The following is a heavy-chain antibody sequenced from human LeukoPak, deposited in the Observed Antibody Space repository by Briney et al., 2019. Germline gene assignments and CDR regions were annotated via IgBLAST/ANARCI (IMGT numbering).Heavy chain of an antibody. J-gene: IGHJ5*02. CDR2: IIPIFGTA. V-gene: IGHV1-69*13. CDR1: GGTFSSYA. Sequence: GASVKVSCKASGGTFSSYAISWVRQAPGQGLEWMGGIIPIFGTANYAQKFQGRVTITADESTSTAYMELSSLRSEDTAVYYCARDVRGRDDWFDPWGQGTLVTVSS. CDR3: ARDVRGRDDWFDP.